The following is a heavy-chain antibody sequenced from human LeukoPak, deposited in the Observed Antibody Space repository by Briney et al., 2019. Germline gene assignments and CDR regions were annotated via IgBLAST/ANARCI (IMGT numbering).Heavy chain of an antibody. CDR1: GFTFSSYG. CDR3: AKLIYGSGSSIVPFDY. D-gene: IGHD3-10*01. J-gene: IGHJ4*02. CDR2: ISYDGSNK. V-gene: IGHV3-30*18. Sequence: GGSLRLSCAASGFTFSSYGMHWVRQAPGKGLEWVAVISYDGSNKYYADSVKGRFTISRDNSKNTLYLQMDSLRAEDTAVYYCAKLIYGSGSSIVPFDYWGQGTLVTVSS.